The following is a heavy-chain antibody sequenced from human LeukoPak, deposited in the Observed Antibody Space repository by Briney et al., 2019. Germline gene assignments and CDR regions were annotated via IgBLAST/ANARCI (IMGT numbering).Heavy chain of an antibody. D-gene: IGHD3-3*01. V-gene: IGHV3-48*02. CDR1: GFTFSSYS. CDR2: ISSSSSTI. Sequence: GGSLRLSCAASGFTFSSYSMNWVRQAPGKGLEWASYISSSSSTIYYADSVKGRFTISRDNAKNSLYLQMNSLRDEDTAVYYCARGNYDFWSGYHYYYYYMDVWGKGTTVTVSS. CDR3: ARGNYDFWSGYHYYYYYMDV. J-gene: IGHJ6*03.